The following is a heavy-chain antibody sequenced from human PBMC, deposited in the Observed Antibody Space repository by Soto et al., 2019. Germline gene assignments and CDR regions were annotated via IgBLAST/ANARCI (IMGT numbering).Heavy chain of an antibody. CDR1: GFTFSSYA. CDR3: AKVGVVVITTYYYAY. CDR2: IGGSGGYT. V-gene: IGHV3-23*01. Sequence: EVQLLESGGGLVQPGGSLRLSCAASGFTFSSYAMSWVRQTPGKGLEWVSGIGGSGGYTYYADSVKGRFTISRDNSKNTLYLQMNSLRAEDTAVYYCAKVGVVVITTYYYAYWGQGTLVTVSS. J-gene: IGHJ4*02. D-gene: IGHD3-22*01.